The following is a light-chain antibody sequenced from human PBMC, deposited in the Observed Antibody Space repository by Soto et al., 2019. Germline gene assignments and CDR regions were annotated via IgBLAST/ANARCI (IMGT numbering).Light chain of an antibody. V-gene: IGKV3-11*01. CDR1: QSVSSY. J-gene: IGKJ5*01. CDR3: QQRSNWRSIT. CDR2: DAS. Sequence: DIYFTQSPATLFFAPGERATLSCRASQSVSSYLAWYQQKPGQAPTLLIYDASNRATGIPARFSGSGSGTDFTLTISSLEPEDFAVYYCQQRSNWRSITFGQGTRLEIK.